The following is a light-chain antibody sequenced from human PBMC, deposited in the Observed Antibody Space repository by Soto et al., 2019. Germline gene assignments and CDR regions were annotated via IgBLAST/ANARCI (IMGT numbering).Light chain of an antibody. CDR1: QGVTTN. CDR3: QQYNNWPFS. J-gene: IGKJ5*01. Sequence: ERVMTQYPATLFVSRGGRAILSCRAGQGVTTNFAWYQQKSGQSPRLLIYDVSHRATGVPARFSGTGSETDFTLTISGLQSEDSAVYFCQQYNNWPFSFGQGTRLEIK. V-gene: IGKV3-15*01. CDR2: DVS.